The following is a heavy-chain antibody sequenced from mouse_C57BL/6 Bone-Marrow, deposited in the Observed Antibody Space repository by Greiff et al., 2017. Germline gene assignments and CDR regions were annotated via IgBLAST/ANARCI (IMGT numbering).Heavy chain of an antibody. CDR2: IDPENGDT. D-gene: IGHD1-1*01. CDR3: TTPYYGSSYDAY. Sequence: EVKLQESGAELVRPGASVKLSCTASGFNIKDDYMHWVKQRPEQGLEWIGWIDPENGDTEYASKFKGKATITADTSSNTAYLQLSSLTSEDTAVYYCTTPYYGSSYDAYWGQGTLVTVSA. V-gene: IGHV14-4*01. CDR1: GFNIKDDY. J-gene: IGHJ3*01.